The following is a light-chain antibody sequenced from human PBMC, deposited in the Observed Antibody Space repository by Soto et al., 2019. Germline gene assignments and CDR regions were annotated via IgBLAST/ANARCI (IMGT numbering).Light chain of an antibody. CDR2: AAS. CDR3: LQDYNYPWT. V-gene: IGKV1-6*01. J-gene: IGKJ1*01. Sequence: AIQMTQSPSSLSASVGDRVAITCRASQGIGIDLGWYQQRRGKAPKLLIYAASSLQSGVPSRFSVSASGTDFTLTISSLQPENLAMYYCLQDYNYPWTFGQGTKVEIK. CDR1: QGIGID.